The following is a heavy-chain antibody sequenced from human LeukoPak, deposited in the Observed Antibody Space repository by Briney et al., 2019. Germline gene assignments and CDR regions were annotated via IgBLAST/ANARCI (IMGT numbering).Heavy chain of an antibody. D-gene: IGHD2/OR15-2a*01. V-gene: IGHV4-59*01. Sequence: SETLSLTCTVRGGSISSYYWSWIRQPPGKGLEWIGYIYYSGSTNYNPSLKSRVTISVDTSKNQFSLKLSSVTAADTAVYYCARSVIVLAGAAFDICGQGTMVTVSS. J-gene: IGHJ3*02. CDR2: IYYSGST. CDR1: GGSISSYY. CDR3: ARSVIVLAGAAFDI.